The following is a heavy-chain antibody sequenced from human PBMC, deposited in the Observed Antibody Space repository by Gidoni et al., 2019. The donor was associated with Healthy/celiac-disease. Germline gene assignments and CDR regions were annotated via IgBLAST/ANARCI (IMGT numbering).Heavy chain of an antibody. V-gene: IGHV2-70*15. D-gene: IGHD6-13*01. CDR2: IDWDDDK. CDR3: ARIVAAAGTDYYYYGMDV. J-gene: IGHJ6*02. CDR1: GFSLSTSGMC. Sequence: QVTLRESGPALVKPTQTLTLTCTFSGFSLSTSGMCVSWIRQPPGKALEWLARIDWDDDKYYSTSLKTRLTISKDTSKNQVVLTMTNMDPVDTATYYCARIVAAAGTDYYYYGMDVWGQGTTVTVSS.